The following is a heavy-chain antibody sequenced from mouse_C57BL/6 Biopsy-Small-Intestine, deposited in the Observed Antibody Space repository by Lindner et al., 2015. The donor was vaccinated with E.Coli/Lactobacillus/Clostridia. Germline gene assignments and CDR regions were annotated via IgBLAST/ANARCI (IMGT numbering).Heavy chain of an antibody. Sequence: VQLQESGPGLAKPSQTLSLTCSVTGYSITSDYWNWIRKLPGNKLEYMGYISYSGSTYYNPSLKSRISITQDTSKNQYYLQLNSVITEDTATYYCARGDLYWGFAYWGQGTLVTVSA. CDR1: GYSITSDY. CDR3: ARGDLYWGFAY. V-gene: IGHV3-8*01. J-gene: IGHJ3*01. D-gene: IGHD2-1*01. CDR2: ISYSGST.